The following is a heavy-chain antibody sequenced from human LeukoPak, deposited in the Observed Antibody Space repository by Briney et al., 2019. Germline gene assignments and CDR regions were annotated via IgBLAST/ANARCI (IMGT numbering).Heavy chain of an antibody. CDR2: IYYSGST. J-gene: IGHJ4*02. D-gene: IGHD3-16*02. CDR1: GGSISSSNYY. V-gene: IGHV4-39*02. CDR3: ARDLHYDYVWGSYRLDY. Sequence: SETLSLTCTVSGGSISSSNYYWGWIRQPPGTGLEWIGSIYYSGSTYYNPSLKSRVTISVDTSKNHFSLKLSSVTAADTAVYYCARDLHYDYVWGSYRLDYWGQGTLVTVSS.